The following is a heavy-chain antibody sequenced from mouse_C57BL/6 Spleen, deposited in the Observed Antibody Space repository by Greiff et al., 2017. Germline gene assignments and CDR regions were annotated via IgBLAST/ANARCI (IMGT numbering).Heavy chain of an antibody. J-gene: IGHJ4*01. Sequence: VQLQQPGAELVKPGASVKLSCKASGYTFTSYWMHWVKQRPGRGLEWIGRIDLNSGGTKYNEKFKSKATLTVDKPSSPAYMQLSSLTSEDSAVYYCARRGDVDSYDYAMDDWGQGTSVTVSS. CDR1: GYTFTSYW. CDR3: ARRGDVDSYDYAMDD. D-gene: IGHD2-10*02. CDR2: IDLNSGGT. V-gene: IGHV1-72*01.